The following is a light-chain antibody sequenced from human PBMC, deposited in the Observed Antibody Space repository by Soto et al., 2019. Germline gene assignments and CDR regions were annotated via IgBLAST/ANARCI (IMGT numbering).Light chain of an antibody. V-gene: IGLV2-23*01. CDR1: DDDVGGYSL. J-gene: IGLJ3*02. Sequence: QSALTQPASVSASPGQSITVSCAGTDDDVGGYSLVSWYQHPPGKAPRLLIYEDNKRPSGVSYRFSASKSGSTASLTISGLQAEDEAIYYCCSYAGHRTLVFGGGTKLTVL. CDR3: CSYAGHRTLV. CDR2: EDN.